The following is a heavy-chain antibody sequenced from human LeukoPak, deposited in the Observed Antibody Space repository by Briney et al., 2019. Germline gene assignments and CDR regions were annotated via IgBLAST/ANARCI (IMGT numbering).Heavy chain of an antibody. CDR1: GGSISSGDYY. D-gene: IGHD5-24*01. CDR2: IYYSGST. CDR3: ARAPSGATIPFDY. J-gene: IGHJ4*02. Sequence: SETLSLTCTVSGGSISSGDYYWSWIRQPPGKGLEWIGYIYYSGSTYYNPSLKSRVTISVDTSKNQFSLKLSSVTAADTAVYYCARAPSGATIPFDYWGQGTLVTVSS. V-gene: IGHV4-30-4*08.